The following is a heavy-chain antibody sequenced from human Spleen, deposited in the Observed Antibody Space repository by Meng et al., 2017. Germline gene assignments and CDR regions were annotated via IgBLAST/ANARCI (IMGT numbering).Heavy chain of an antibody. CDR2: IIPIFGTA. D-gene: IGHD5-18*01. Sequence: QVQSGHEGAWVKKPGSSVKVSCKASGGTFRSYAISWVRQAPGQGLEWMGGIIPIFGTANYAQKFQGRVTITADESTSTAYMELSSLRSEDTAVYYCARVGGGYSYGYYLDYWGQGTLVTVSS. J-gene: IGHJ4*02. CDR3: ARVGGGYSYGYYLDY. CDR1: GGTFRSYA. V-gene: IGHV1-69*01.